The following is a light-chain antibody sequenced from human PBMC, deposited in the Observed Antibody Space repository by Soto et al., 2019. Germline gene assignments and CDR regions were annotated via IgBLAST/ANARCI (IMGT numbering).Light chain of an antibody. V-gene: IGKV4-1*01. CDR1: QSVLHSSNNKMY. Sequence: DIVMTQSPDSLAVSLGERATINCKSSQSVLHSSNNKMYLAWYQQKPGQPPKLLIYWASIRESGVPDRISGSGSGTDFTLTIGSLQAEDVAFYYCQQYYDTPPTFGQGTKVEIK. CDR2: WAS. J-gene: IGKJ1*01. CDR3: QQYYDTPPT.